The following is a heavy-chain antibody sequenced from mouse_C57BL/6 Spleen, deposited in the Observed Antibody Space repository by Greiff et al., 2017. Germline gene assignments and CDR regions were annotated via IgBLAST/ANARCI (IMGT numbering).Heavy chain of an antibody. Sequence: EVQRVESGPELVKPGASVKMSCKASGYTFTDYNMHWVKQSHGKSLEWIGYINPNNGGTSYNQKFKGKAKLTVNKSSSTAYMELRSLTSEDSAVYYCARNYYGSRPHWYFDVWGTGTTVTVSS. CDR2: INPNNGGT. V-gene: IGHV1-22*01. CDR3: ARNYYGSRPHWYFDV. J-gene: IGHJ1*03. CDR1: GYTFTDYN. D-gene: IGHD1-1*01.